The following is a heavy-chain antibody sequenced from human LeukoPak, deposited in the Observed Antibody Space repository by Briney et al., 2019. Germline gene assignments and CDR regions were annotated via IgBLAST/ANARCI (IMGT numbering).Heavy chain of an antibody. CDR2: INQDGSEN. V-gene: IGHV3-7*01. Sequence: GSLRLSCAASGFTFSDFWMGWVRQAPGKGLEWAANINQDGSENYYVDSVKGRFTISRDNAKNSLYLQMNSLRAEDTAVYYCTKGRSNHYWGQGTLVTVST. CDR3: TKGRSNHY. D-gene: IGHD3-10*01. J-gene: IGHJ4*02. CDR1: GFTFSDFW.